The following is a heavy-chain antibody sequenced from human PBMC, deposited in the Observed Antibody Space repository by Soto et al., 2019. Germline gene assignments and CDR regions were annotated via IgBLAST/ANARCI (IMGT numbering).Heavy chain of an antibody. CDR1: GFTFSSYA. V-gene: IGHV3-23*01. J-gene: IGHJ4*02. CDR2: VSANGRNT. Sequence: SLRLSCAASGFTFSSYATNWVRQAPGKGLEWVSSVSANGRNTYYADSVKGRLTVSRDKSKNALFLQLDSLRVEDTAIYYCAKDLSSLGWLALGAPFDSWGPGTLVPVSS. CDR3: AKDLSSLGWLALGAPFDS. D-gene: IGHD3-22*01.